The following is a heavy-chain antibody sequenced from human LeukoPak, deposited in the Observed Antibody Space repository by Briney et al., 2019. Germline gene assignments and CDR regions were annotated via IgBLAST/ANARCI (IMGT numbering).Heavy chain of an antibody. D-gene: IGHD7-27*01. CDR2: ITHSGGT. J-gene: IGHJ4*02. CDR3: ARGRISNWGFEGTLFDA. V-gene: IGHV4-59*01. Sequence: SGTLSLTCTVSGGSLNSYYWSWIRQPPGKGLEWIGFITHSGGTDFDSSLGGRVTISVDTSKNQVSLRLTSMTAADTAVYFRARGRISNWGFEGTLFDAWGQGVLVTVSS. CDR1: GGSLNSYY.